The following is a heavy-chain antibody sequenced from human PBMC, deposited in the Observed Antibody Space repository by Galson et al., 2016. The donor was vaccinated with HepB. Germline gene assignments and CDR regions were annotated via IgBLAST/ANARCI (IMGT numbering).Heavy chain of an antibody. CDR2: LSANSGAT. Sequence: SVKVSCRASGDTFIGYYIHWVRQAPGQGLEWMAWLSANSGATNYAQKFQGWVTMTRDTSISTAYMELTRLTSDATAIYYCATSTGYRSGWGAFDIWGQGTMVTVSS. J-gene: IGHJ3*02. D-gene: IGHD6-25*01. CDR1: GDTFIGYY. CDR3: ATSTGYRSGWGAFDI. V-gene: IGHV1-2*04.